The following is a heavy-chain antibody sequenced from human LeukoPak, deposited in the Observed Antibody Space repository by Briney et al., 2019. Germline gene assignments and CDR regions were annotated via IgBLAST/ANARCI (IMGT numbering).Heavy chain of an antibody. J-gene: IGHJ4*02. CDR2: IYQSGST. CDR3: ATTGGPFGGYPAH. Sequence: PSETLSLTCAVSSGSISSGGYSWSWIRQPPGKGLEWIGYIYQSGSTSYNPSLKSRVTISVDASKNQFSLKLSSVTAADTAVYYCATTGGPFGGYPAHWGQGTLVTVSS. V-gene: IGHV4-30-2*01. CDR1: SGSISSGGYS. D-gene: IGHD5-12*01.